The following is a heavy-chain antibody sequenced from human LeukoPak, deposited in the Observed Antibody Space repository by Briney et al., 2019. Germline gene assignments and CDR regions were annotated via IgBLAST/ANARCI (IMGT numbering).Heavy chain of an antibody. CDR2: IYYSGST. J-gene: IGHJ4*02. CDR1: GGSISSYY. V-gene: IGHV4-59*08. D-gene: IGHD6-19*01. CDR3: ARLAVAGTNYFDY. Sequence: SETLSLTCTVSGGSISSYYWSWIRQPPGKGLEWIGYIYYSGSTNYNPSLKSRVTISVDTSKNQFSLKLSSVTAADTAVYYCARLAVAGTNYFDYWGQGTLVTVSS.